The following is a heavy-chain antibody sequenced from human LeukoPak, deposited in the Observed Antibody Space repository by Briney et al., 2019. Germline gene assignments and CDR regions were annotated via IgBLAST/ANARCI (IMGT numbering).Heavy chain of an antibody. Sequence: GGSLRLSCAASGFTVSSNYMNWVRQAPGKGLEWVSMNYPNGNTFYTDSVKGRFTISRDNSKNTLDPQMSSLRAEDTAVYYCARRGHGYGSPFDYWGQGTLVTVSS. V-gene: IGHV3-66*04. CDR2: NYPNGNT. CDR3: ARRGHGYGSPFDY. D-gene: IGHD5-18*01. J-gene: IGHJ4*02. CDR1: GFTVSSNY.